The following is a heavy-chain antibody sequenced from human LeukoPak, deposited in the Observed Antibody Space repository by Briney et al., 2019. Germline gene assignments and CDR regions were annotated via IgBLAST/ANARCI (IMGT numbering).Heavy chain of an antibody. CDR1: EFTFSSYS. CDR2: ISSSSSYI. D-gene: IGHD3-3*01. Sequence: PVGSLRLSCAASEFTFSSYSMNWVRQAPGKGLEWVSSISSSSSYIYYADSVKGRFTISRDNAKNSLYLQMNSLRAEDTAVYYCARVATFGVVIGFDYWGQGTLVTVSS. J-gene: IGHJ4*02. CDR3: ARVATFGVVIGFDY. V-gene: IGHV3-21*01.